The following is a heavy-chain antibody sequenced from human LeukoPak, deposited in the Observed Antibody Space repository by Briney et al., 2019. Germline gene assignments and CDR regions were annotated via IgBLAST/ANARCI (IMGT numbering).Heavy chain of an antibody. CDR3: ARGYRYNWNDLAFDY. V-gene: IGHV3-48*03. J-gene: IGHJ4*02. Sequence: PGGSLRLSCAASGFTFSSYEMNWVRQAPGKGLEWVSYISSSGSTIYYADSVKGRFTISRDNAKNSLYLQMNSLRAEDTAVYYCARGYRYNWNDLAFDYWGQGTLVTVSS. CDR1: GFTFSSYE. CDR2: ISSSGSTI. D-gene: IGHD1-1*01.